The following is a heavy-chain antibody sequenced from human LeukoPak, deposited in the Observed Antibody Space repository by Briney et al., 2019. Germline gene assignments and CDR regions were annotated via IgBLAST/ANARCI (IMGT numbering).Heavy chain of an antibody. V-gene: IGHV4-59*12. CDR1: GGSISSYY. D-gene: IGHD3-16*01. J-gene: IGHJ5*02. Sequence: ASETLSLTCTVSGGSISSYYWSWIRQPPGKGLEWIGYIYYSGSTNYNPSLKSRVTISVDTSKNQFSLKLSSVTAADTAVYYCARDRGAEFDPWGQGTLVTVSS. CDR2: IYYSGST. CDR3: ARDRGAEFDP.